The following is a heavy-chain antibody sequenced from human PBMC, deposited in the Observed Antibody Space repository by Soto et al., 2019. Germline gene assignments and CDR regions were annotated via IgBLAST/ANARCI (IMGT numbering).Heavy chain of an antibody. D-gene: IGHD6-13*01. CDR3: AKDQGSSSWYAFDI. CDR1: GFTFSSYG. Sequence: PGGSLRLSCAASGFTFSSYGMHWVRQAPGKGLEWVAVISYDGSNKYYADSVKGRFTISRDNSKNTLYLQMNSLRAEDTAVYYCAKDQGSSSWYAFDIWGQGTMVTVSS. CDR2: ISYDGSNK. J-gene: IGHJ3*02. V-gene: IGHV3-30*18.